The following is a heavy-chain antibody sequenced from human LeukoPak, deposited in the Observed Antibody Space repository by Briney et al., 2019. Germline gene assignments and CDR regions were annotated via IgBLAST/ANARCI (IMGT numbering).Heavy chain of an antibody. CDR1: GYTFTGYY. J-gene: IGHJ4*02. V-gene: IGHV1-2*02. CDR2: INPNSCST. CDR3: ARSDYYDSSGYPDY. Sequence: ASVKVSCKASGYTFTGYYMHWVRQAPGQGLEWMGWINPNSCSTNYAQKFQGRVTMTRNTSISTAYMELSRLRSDDTAVYYCARSDYYDSSGYPDYWGQGTLVTVSS. D-gene: IGHD3-22*01.